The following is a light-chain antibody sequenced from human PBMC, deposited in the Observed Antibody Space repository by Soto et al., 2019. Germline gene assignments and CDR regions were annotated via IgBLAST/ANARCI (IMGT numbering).Light chain of an antibody. CDR3: QQYGSSPPT. J-gene: IGKJ5*01. CDR1: QSVSSGY. Sequence: EIVLTQSPGTLSLSPGERATLSCGASQSVSSGYLAWYQQKPGQAPRLLIYGASSRATGIPDRFSGSGSGTDFTLTISRLDPEDFAVYYCQQYGSSPPTFGQGTRLEIK. CDR2: GAS. V-gene: IGKV3-20*01.